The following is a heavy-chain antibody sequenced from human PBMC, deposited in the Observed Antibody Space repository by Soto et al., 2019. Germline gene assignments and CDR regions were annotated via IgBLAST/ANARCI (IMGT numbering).Heavy chain of an antibody. V-gene: IGHV4-59*01. Sequence: PSETLSLHCVGSCGTLRTYYWSWIRQPPGKGPEWIWCIYYSGNTNYSPSLKSRVIMSVDTSKNQFSLTLSSVTAADTAVYYCARGGAYCDSSNCLARSWFDPWGQGTQVTVSS. CDR3: ARGGAYCDSSNCLARSWFDP. CDR2: IYYSGNT. J-gene: IGHJ5*02. CDR1: CGTLRTYY. D-gene: IGHD3-22*01.